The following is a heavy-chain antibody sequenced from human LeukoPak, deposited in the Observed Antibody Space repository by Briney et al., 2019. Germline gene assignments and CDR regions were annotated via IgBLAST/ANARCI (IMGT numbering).Heavy chain of an antibody. Sequence: SSETLSLTCAVYGGSFSGYYWSWIRQPPGKGLEWIGEINHSGSTNYNPSLKSRVTISVDTSKNQFSLKLSSVTAADTAVYYCAKIAASGTRFDYWGQGTLVTVSS. D-gene: IGHD6-13*01. J-gene: IGHJ4*02. V-gene: IGHV4-34*01. CDR2: INHSGST. CDR3: AKIAASGTRFDY. CDR1: GGSFSGYY.